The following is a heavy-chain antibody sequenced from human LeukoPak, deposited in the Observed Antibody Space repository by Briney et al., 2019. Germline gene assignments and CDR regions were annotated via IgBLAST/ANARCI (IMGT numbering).Heavy chain of an antibody. J-gene: IGHJ4*02. V-gene: IGHV3-64*01. CDR3: ARAPTVAAAGTTSDY. CDR1: GFTFSSYA. Sequence: GGSLRLSCAASGFTFSSYAMHWVRQAPGKGLEYVSAISSNGGSTYYANSVKGRFTISRDNSKNTLYLQMGSLGAEDMAVYYCARAPTVAAAGTTSDYWGQGTLVTVSS. CDR2: ISSNGGST. D-gene: IGHD6-13*01.